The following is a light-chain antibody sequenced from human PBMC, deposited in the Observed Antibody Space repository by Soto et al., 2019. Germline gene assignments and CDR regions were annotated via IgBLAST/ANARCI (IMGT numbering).Light chain of an antibody. CDR2: DAS. V-gene: IGKV1-5*01. CDR3: QQYNSYSWT. J-gene: IGKJ1*01. CDR1: QSISSW. Sequence: DIQMTQSPSTLSASVGDRFTITCLAIQSISSWLAWYQQKPGKAPKLLIYDASSLESGVPSRFRGSGSGTEFTLTISSLQPDDFATYYCQQYNSYSWTFGQGTKVDIK.